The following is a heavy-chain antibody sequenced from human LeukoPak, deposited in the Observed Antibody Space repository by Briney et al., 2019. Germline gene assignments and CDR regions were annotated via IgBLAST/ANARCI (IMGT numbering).Heavy chain of an antibody. V-gene: IGHV3-9*03. D-gene: IGHD6-19*01. Sequence: GGSLRLSCAASGFTFDDYAIHWVRQAPGKGLEWVSGISWNSGSIGYADSVKGRFTISRDISKNTLYLQMGSLRPEDMAVYYCARVDSGSACASWGQGILVTVSS. CDR1: GFTFDDYA. CDR2: ISWNSGSI. CDR3: ARVDSGSACAS. J-gene: IGHJ1*01.